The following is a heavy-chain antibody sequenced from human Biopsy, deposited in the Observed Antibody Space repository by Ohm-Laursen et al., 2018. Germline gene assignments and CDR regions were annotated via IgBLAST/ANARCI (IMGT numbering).Heavy chain of an antibody. D-gene: IGHD3-10*01. V-gene: IGHV4-59*08. Sequence: SETLSLTCILSGDSITRSYWSWIRQSPGKGLEWIGHVFDRGTTNYNPSVRSRVTMSEDTSKKQFSLKMTSVTAADTAIYYCAQGSGSYYKGDFWGRGILVTVSS. CDR3: AQGSGSYYKGDF. J-gene: IGHJ4*02. CDR1: GDSITRSY. CDR2: VFDRGTT.